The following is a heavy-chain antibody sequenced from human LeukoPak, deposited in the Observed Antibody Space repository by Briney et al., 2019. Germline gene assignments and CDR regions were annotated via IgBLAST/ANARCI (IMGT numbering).Heavy chain of an antibody. V-gene: IGHV3-23*01. CDR2: ISGSGDNT. CDR1: GFSFSSYS. CDR3: AKRSGYTTGWFFDF. J-gene: IGHJ4*02. D-gene: IGHD6-19*01. Sequence: GGSLRLSCAASGFSFSSYSMNWVRQAPGKGLEWVSSISGSGDNTYYAESVKGRFTISRDNSKNTLFLQMNSLRAEDTAVFYCAKRSGYTTGWFFDFWGQGTLVTVSS.